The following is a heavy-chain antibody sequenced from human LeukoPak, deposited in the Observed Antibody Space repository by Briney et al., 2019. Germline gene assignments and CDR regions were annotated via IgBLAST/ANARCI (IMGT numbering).Heavy chain of an antibody. CDR1: GYTFTNYD. D-gene: IGHD7-27*01. CDR2: MSPNSGNT. V-gene: IGHV1-8*01. J-gene: IGHJ4*02. Sequence: ASVKVSCKSSGYTFTNYDTNWVRQAPGQGFEWMGWMSPNSGNTAYAQKFQGRVTMTMDTSIRTAYMELSSLRSEDTAVYYCARTPLNWGADYWGQGTLVTVSS. CDR3: ARTPLNWGADY.